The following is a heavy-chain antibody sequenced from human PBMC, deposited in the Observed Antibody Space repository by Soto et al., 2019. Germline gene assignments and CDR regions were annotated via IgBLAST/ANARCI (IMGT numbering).Heavy chain of an antibody. CDR2: IMGDGSNT. D-gene: IGHD5-18*01. CDR3: ARGIPNVYGTDV. J-gene: IGHJ6*02. Sequence: EVQLVESGGGLVQPGGSLRLSCAGSGFTFSSYWMHWVRQVPGKGLVWVSRIMGDGSNTGYADSVKGRFTISRDNAENTVYLQMTSLRAEDTAVYYCARGIPNVYGTDVWGQGTSVTVSS. CDR1: GFTFSSYW. V-gene: IGHV3-74*01.